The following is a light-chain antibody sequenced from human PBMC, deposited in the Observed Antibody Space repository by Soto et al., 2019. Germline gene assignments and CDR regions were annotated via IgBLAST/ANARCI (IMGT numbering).Light chain of an antibody. Sequence: QSALTQPASVSGYPGQSITVSCTGTSGNVGTDSLVSWYQRHPDKAPKLIIYEVNKRPSGVSNRFSGSKSGNTASLTISGLQTEDEAYYYCCSYAGSGPSWVFGGGTKLTVL. CDR3: CSYAGSGPSWV. V-gene: IGLV2-23*02. J-gene: IGLJ2*01. CDR2: EVN. CDR1: SGNVGTDSL.